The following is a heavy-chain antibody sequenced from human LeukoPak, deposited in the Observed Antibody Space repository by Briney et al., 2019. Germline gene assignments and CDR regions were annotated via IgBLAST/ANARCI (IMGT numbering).Heavy chain of an antibody. CDR1: EFSVGSNY. CDR3: ARGPSGYHNI. Sequence: PGGSLRLSCVASEFSVGSNYMSWVRQAPGKGLEWVSLIYSGGSTNYADSVKGRFTISRDSSKNTLCLQMNSLRAEDTAVYYCARGPSGYHNIGGQGTLVTVSS. CDR2: IYSGGST. V-gene: IGHV3-66*01. J-gene: IGHJ4*02. D-gene: IGHD5-12*01.